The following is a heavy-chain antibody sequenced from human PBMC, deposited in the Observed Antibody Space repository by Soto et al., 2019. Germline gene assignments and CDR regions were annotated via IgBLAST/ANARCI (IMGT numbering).Heavy chain of an antibody. CDR2: IKSKTDGGTT. D-gene: IGHD2-2*01. CDR3: TTEVVPAAMRDDAFDI. Sequence: EVQLVESGGGLVKPGGSLRLSCAASGFTFSNAWRSWVRQAPGKGLEWVGRIKSKTDGGTTDYAAPVKGRFTISRDDSKNTLYLQMNSLKTEDTAVYYCTTEVVPAAMRDDAFDIWGQGTMVTVSS. CDR1: GFTFSNAW. V-gene: IGHV3-15*01. J-gene: IGHJ3*02.